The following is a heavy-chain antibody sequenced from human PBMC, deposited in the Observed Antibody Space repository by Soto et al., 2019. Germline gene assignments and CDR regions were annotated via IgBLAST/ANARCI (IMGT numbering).Heavy chain of an antibody. D-gene: IGHD1-26*01. CDR1: GYTFTSYG. J-gene: IGHJ4*02. Sequence: ASVKVSCKASGYTFTSYGISWVRQAPGQGLEWMGWMNPNSGNTGYAQKFQGRVTMTRNTSISTAYMELSSLRSDDTAVYYCARLYSGSRLDYWGQGTLVTVSS. CDR2: MNPNSGNT. V-gene: IGHV1-8*02. CDR3: ARLYSGSRLDY.